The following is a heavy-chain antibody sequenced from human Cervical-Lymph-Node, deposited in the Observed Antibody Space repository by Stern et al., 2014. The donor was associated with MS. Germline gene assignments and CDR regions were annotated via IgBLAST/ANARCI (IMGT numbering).Heavy chain of an antibody. Sequence: EVQLVESGGGLVKPGGSLRLSCAASGFTFSSYSMNWVRQAPGQGLEWVSSISSSSSYIYYADSVQGRFTISKDNAQKSLYLLMNSLRAEDTAVYYCARDKVGATFPGEYYYYYGMDVWGQGTTVTVSS. CDR3: ARDKVGATFPGEYYYYYGMDV. CDR1: GFTFSSYS. D-gene: IGHD1-26*01. CDR2: ISSSSSYI. V-gene: IGHV3-21*01. J-gene: IGHJ6*02.